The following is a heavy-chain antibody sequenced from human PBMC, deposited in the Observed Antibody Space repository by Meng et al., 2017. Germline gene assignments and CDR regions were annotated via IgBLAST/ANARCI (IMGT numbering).Heavy chain of an antibody. Sequence: GFLRLSCAASGFTFSSYSMNWVRQAPGKGLEWVSFISSSSSDIYYADSVKGRFTISRDNAKNSLYLQMNSLRAEDTAVYYGARVMLGYGSGKIAFDIWGQGTMVTVSS. CDR3: ARVMLGYGSGKIAFDI. CDR1: GFTFSSYS. J-gene: IGHJ3*02. CDR2: ISSSSSDI. V-gene: IGHV3-21*01. D-gene: IGHD3-10*01.